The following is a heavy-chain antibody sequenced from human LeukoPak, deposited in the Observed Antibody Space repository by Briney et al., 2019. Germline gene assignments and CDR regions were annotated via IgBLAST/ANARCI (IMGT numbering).Heavy chain of an antibody. D-gene: IGHD2-15*01. CDR3: ARGGGYGRNWFDP. Sequence: PSETLSLTCIVSGGSISSYHWSWIRQPAGKRLEWIGHTYTCGSSNYNPSLKSRVTMSVDTSNNQFSLKLNSVTAADTAVYYCARGGGYGRNWFDPWGQGTLVIVSS. CDR1: GGSISSYH. J-gene: IGHJ5*02. CDR2: TYTCGSS. V-gene: IGHV4-4*07.